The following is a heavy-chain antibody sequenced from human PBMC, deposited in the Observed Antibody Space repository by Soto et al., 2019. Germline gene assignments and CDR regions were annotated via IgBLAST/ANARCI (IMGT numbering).Heavy chain of an antibody. CDR1: GGSISSGGYY. J-gene: IGHJ4*02. D-gene: IGHD3-10*01. Sequence: QVQLQESGPGLVKPSQTLSLTCTVSGGSISSGGYYWSWIRQHPGKGLEWIGYIYYSGSTYYNPCRKCRVXXXVXXSKNQFSLKLSSVTAADTAVYYCARGVTMVRGVIHTPYFDYWGQGTLVTVSS. CDR2: IYYSGST. CDR3: ARGVTMVRGVIHTPYFDY. V-gene: IGHV4-31*03.